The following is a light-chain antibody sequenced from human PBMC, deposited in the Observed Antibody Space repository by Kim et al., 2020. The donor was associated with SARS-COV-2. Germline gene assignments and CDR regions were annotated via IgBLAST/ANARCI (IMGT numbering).Light chain of an antibody. CDR2: GKN. J-gene: IGLJ2*01. CDR3: NSRDSNDNVV. CDR1: SLRSYY. Sequence: SSELPQDPAVSVALGQTVRITCQGDSLRSYYATWYQQKPGQAPILVIYGKNNRPSGIPDRFSGSSSGNTASLTIPGTQAGDEADYYCNSRDSNDNVVFGGGTQLTVL. V-gene: IGLV3-19*01.